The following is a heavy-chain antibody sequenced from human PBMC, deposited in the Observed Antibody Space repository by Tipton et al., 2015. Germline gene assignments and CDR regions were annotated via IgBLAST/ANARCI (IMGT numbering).Heavy chain of an antibody. Sequence: TLSLTCAVSGYSISSDYYWGWIRQPPGKGLEWIGSISHSGNTYYNPSLKSRVTMSRDTSKNQFSPKLTSVTAADTAVYYCACQDYDSLTRDYQTVDYWGQGTLVTVSS. CDR1: GYSISSDYY. V-gene: IGHV4-38-2*01. J-gene: IGHJ4*02. CDR3: ACQDYDSLTRDYQTVDY. CDR2: ISHSGNT. D-gene: IGHD3-9*01.